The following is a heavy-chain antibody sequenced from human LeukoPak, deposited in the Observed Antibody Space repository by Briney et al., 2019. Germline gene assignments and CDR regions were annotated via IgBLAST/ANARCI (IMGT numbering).Heavy chain of an antibody. CDR2: ISSSSSYI. CDR1: GFTFSSYS. CDR3: AKDWSPQQQLVNAFDY. D-gene: IGHD6-13*01. Sequence: GGSLRLSCAASGFTFSSYSMNWVRQAPGKGLEWVSSISSSSSYIYYADTVKGRFTISRDNAKNSLYLQMNSLRAEDTAVYYCAKDWSPQQQLVNAFDYWGQGTLVTVSS. J-gene: IGHJ4*02. V-gene: IGHV3-21*01.